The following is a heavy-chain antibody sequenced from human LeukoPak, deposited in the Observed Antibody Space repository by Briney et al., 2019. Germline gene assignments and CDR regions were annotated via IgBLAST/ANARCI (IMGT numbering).Heavy chain of an antibody. CDR2: INPNTGGT. V-gene: IGHV1-2*02. CDR3: ARVLTPLDPGGESGLDY. D-gene: IGHD3-10*01. Sequence: AASVKVSFKASGYIFTGYYMYWVRQAPGQGLEWMGWINPNTGGTKYAQKFQGRVTMTRDTSISTAYMELSRLRSDDTAIFYCARVLTPLDPGGESGLDYWGQGTLVTVSS. CDR1: GYIFTGYY. J-gene: IGHJ4*02.